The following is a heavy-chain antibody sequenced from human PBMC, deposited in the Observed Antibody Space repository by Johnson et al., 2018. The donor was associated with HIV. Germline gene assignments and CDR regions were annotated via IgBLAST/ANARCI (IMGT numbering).Heavy chain of an antibody. CDR1: GFTFSSYT. Sequence: QVQLVESGGGVVQPGRSLRLSCVASGFTFSSYTMHWVRQAPGKGLEWVAVISYDGSNKYSADSVKGRFTISRDNSKNTLYLQMNSLRAEDTAVYYCARRGRRADDAFDIWGQGTMVTVSS. D-gene: IGHD3-16*01. V-gene: IGHV3-30*04. CDR3: ARRGRRADDAFDI. J-gene: IGHJ3*02. CDR2: ISYDGSNK.